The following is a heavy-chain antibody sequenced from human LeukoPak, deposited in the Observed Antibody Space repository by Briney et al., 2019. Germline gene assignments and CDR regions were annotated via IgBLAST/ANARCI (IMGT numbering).Heavy chain of an antibody. D-gene: IGHD3-16*02. CDR3: ARDIGY. CDR1: ALTFSSYE. CDR2: ISSSGSTI. V-gene: IGHV3-48*03. Sequence: PGGSMTLSSAVSALTFSSYEMNWVRQLPGKGLEWVSYISSSGSTICYADSVKGRYTISRDNSKNSLYLQMNSLRAEGTAVYYCARDIGYWGQGTLVTVSS. J-gene: IGHJ4*02.